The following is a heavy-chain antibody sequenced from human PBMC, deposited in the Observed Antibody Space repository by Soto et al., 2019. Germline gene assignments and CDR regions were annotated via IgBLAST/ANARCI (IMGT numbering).Heavy chain of an antibody. D-gene: IGHD3-22*01. CDR3: TTDDYYDSSATVDY. CDR1: GFTFSNAW. Sequence: GGSLRLSCAASGFTFSNAWMNWVRQAPGKGLEWVGRIKSKTDGGTTDYAAPVKGRFTISRDDSKNTLYLQMNSLKTEDTAVYYCTTDDYYDSSATVDYWGQGTLVTVSS. CDR2: IKSKTDGGTT. J-gene: IGHJ4*02. V-gene: IGHV3-15*07.